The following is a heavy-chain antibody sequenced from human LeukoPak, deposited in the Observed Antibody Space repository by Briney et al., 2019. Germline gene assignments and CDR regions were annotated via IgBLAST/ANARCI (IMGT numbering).Heavy chain of an antibody. CDR3: ARDAVDGDYEYGMDV. CDR1: GYTFTSYG. D-gene: IGHD4-17*01. J-gene: IGHJ6*02. Sequence: ASVKVSCKASGYTFTSYGISWVRQAPGQGLEWMEWISAYNGNTNYAQKLQGRVTMTTDTSTSTAYMELRSLRSDDTAVYYCARDAVDGDYEYGMDVWGQGTTVTVSS. V-gene: IGHV1-18*01. CDR2: ISAYNGNT.